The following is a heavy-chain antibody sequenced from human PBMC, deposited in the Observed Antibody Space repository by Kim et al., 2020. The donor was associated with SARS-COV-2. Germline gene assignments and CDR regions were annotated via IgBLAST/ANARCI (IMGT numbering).Heavy chain of an antibody. J-gene: IGHJ5*02. V-gene: IGHV4-39*01. CDR3: AKLVLGGAFDP. Sequence: TAHNPSPESRLTTSIDSSKNQFSLKLSSVSAADTAVYYCAKLVLGGAFDPWGQGTLVTVSS. CDR2: T. D-gene: IGHD3-16*01.